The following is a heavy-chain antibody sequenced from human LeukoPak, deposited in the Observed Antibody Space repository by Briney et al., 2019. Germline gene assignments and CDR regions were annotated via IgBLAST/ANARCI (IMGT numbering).Heavy chain of an antibody. CDR2: LYSGGTT. CDR3: ARGSSGVTRRYYFDY. V-gene: IGHV4-4*07. D-gene: IGHD3-22*01. Sequence: SETLSLTCTVSGAPIHRYYWTWARQPAGKALEWIGRLYSGGTTYYNPSLKSRVTMYVDTSKNQFSLTLRPVTAADTAVYYCARGSSGVTRRYYFDYWGQGALVTVSS. CDR1: GAPIHRYY. J-gene: IGHJ4*02.